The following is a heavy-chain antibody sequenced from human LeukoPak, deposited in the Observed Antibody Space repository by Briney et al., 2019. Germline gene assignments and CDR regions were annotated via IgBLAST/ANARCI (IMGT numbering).Heavy chain of an antibody. CDR1: GYTFTNNF. CDR3: ARSYGASVRSGCAY. CDR2: INPSGDNT. D-gene: IGHD5-18*01. V-gene: IGHV1-46*01. Sequence: GASVKVSCKASGYTFTNNFMHWVRQAPGQGLEWMGIINPSGDNTWYAQKFQGRVTMTRDMATSTDYMEVSSLRSEDPAVYYCARSYGASVRSGCAYWGQGTLVTVSS. J-gene: IGHJ4*02.